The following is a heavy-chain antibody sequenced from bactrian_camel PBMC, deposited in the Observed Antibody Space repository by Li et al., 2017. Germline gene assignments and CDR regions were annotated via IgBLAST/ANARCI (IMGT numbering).Heavy chain of an antibody. CDR2: VSADGGIA. V-gene: IGHV3S1*01. J-gene: IGHJ7*01. Sequence: HVQLVESGGGSVQAGGSLTLSCAAGRYTYKRNCMGWFRQRPGKDREGVAAVSADGGIAIYADSVKGRFTVSRDKTENTMYLQVNSLKSEDTAIYYCAAGRRAYCSGANWSRNMDFEGKGTQVTVS. D-gene: IGHD8*01. CDR1: RYTYKRNC.